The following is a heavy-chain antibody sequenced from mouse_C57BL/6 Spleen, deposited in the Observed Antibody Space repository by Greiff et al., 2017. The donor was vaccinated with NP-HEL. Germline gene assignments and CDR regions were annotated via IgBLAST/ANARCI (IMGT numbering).Heavy chain of an antibody. Sequence: VQLQQSVAELVRPGASVKLSCTASGFNIKNTYMHWVKQRPEQGLEWIGRIDPANGNTKYVPKVQGKATITADTSSNTAYRQLSSLTSEDTAIYYCARERGLGITTVVFDWGQGTTLTVSS. J-gene: IGHJ2*01. CDR3: ARERGLGITTVVFD. V-gene: IGHV14-3*01. CDR2: IDPANGNT. D-gene: IGHD1-1*01. CDR1: GFNIKNTY.